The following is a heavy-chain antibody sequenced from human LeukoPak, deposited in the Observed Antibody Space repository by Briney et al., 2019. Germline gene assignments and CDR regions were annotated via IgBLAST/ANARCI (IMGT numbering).Heavy chain of an antibody. CDR3: AREIGYCSSTSCHTLGY. J-gene: IGHJ4*02. CDR2: ISAYNGNT. CDR1: GYTFTSYG. V-gene: IGHV1-18*01. D-gene: IGHD2-2*01. Sequence: ASVKISCKASGYTFTSYGISWVRQDPGQGLEWMGWISAYNGNTNYAQKLQGRVTMTTDTSTSTAYMELRSLRSDDTAVYYCAREIGYCSSTSCHTLGYWGQGTLVTVSS.